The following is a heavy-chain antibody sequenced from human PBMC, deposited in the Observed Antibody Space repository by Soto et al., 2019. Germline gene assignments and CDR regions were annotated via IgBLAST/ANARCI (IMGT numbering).Heavy chain of an antibody. J-gene: IGHJ6*02. Sequence: GGSLRLSCAASGFTFDDYTMHWVRQAPGKGLEWVSLISWDGGSTYYADSVKGRFTISRDNSKNSLYLQMNSLRTEDTALYYCAKDRDIFGVVNGMDVWGQGTTVTVSS. CDR3: AKDRDIFGVVNGMDV. CDR2: ISWDGGST. V-gene: IGHV3-43*01. D-gene: IGHD3-3*02. CDR1: GFTFDDYT.